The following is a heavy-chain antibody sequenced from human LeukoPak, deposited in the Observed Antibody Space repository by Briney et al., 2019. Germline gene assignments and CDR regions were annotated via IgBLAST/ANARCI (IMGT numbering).Heavy chain of an antibody. J-gene: IGHJ5*02. CDR3: ARGWVLDP. CDR2: IKQDGSEK. Sequence: GGSLRLYCAASGFPVSRYWLSWVRQAPGKGLEWVANIKQDGSEKYYVDSVKGRFTISRDNAKNSLYLQMNSLRVEDTAVYYCARGWVLDPWGQGTLVTVSS. D-gene: IGHD4/OR15-4a*01. CDR1: GFPVSRYW. V-gene: IGHV3-7*05.